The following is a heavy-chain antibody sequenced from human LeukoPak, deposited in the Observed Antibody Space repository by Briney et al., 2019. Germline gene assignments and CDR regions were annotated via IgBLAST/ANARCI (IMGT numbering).Heavy chain of an antibody. J-gene: IGHJ1*01. V-gene: IGHV3-73*01. CDR1: GFTSSGSG. D-gene: IGHD3-22*01. Sequence: GGSLRLSCAASGFTSSGSGMHWVRQASGKGLEWVGRIRNKANNYATSYAASVKGRFTISRDESKNTAYLQMNSLQAEDTAVYYCTNYDSSGPAFQHWGQGTLVTVSS. CDR3: TNYDSSGPAFQH. CDR2: IRNKANNYAT.